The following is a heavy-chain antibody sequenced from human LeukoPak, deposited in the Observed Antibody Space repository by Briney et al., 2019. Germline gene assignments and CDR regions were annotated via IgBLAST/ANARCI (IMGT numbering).Heavy chain of an antibody. Sequence: GASVKVSCKASGYTFTAYYMHWVRQAPGQGLEWMGWINPNSGGTNYAQKFQGRVTMTRDTSISTAYMELSRLRSDDTAVYYCARDDYYDSSGYWAFGVDYWGQGTLVTVSS. D-gene: IGHD3-22*01. V-gene: IGHV1-2*02. CDR1: GYTFTAYY. CDR2: INPNSGGT. J-gene: IGHJ4*02. CDR3: ARDDYYDSSGYWAFGVDY.